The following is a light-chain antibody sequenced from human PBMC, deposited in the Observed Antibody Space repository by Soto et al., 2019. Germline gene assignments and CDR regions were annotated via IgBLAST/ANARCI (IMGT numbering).Light chain of an antibody. V-gene: IGKV3-11*01. CDR3: QKRGNLHLT. Sequence: EIVLTQSPATLSLSPGETATLSGRASQSMAIYFAWYQQRPGRAPRLLIYDASSRPAAVPARFSGSGSGTDFTLTIAGLEPEGVAVYYGQKRGNLHLTFGGGTKVDVK. J-gene: IGKJ4*01. CDR1: QSMAIY. CDR2: DAS.